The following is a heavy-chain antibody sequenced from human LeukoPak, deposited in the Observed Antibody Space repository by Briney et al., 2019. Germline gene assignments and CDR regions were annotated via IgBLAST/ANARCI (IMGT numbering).Heavy chain of an antibody. CDR1: GFTFSSYR. D-gene: IGHD4-17*01. V-gene: IGHV3-21*01. CDR2: ISSSSSYI. J-gene: IGHJ6*02. Sequence: GGSLRLSCAASGFTFSSYRMNWVRQAPGKGLEWVSSISSSSSYIYYADSVKGRFTISRDNAKNSLYLQMNSLRAEDTAVYYCARVTVTTFYYYYGMDVWGQGTTVTVSS. CDR3: ARVTVTTFYYYYGMDV.